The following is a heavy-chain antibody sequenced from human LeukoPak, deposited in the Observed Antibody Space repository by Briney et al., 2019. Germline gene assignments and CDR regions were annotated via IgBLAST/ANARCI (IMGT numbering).Heavy chain of an antibody. CDR2: IYTSGST. J-gene: IGHJ4*02. CDR1: GGSISSYY. D-gene: IGHD2-2*01. V-gene: IGHV4-4*07. CDR3: ARGRYQLLWFGWELLAIDY. Sequence: PSETLSLTCTASGGSISSYYWSWIRQPAGKGLEWIGRIYTSGSTNYNPSLKSRVTMSVDTSKNQFSLKLSSVTAADTAVYYCARGRYQLLWFGWELLAIDYWGQGTLVTVSS.